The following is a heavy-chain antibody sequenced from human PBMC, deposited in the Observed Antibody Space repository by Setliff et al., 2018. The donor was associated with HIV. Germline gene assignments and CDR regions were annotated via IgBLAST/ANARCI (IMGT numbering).Heavy chain of an antibody. CDR2: IYYSGST. V-gene: IGHV4-39*01. CDR3: AKTYSSGWCPPCYYYYYGMDV. CDR1: GDSIRNSRDY. Sequence: SSETLSLTCSVSGDSIRNSRDYWGWIRQPPGKGLEWIGNIYYSGSTYYNPSLKSRVTISVDTSKNQFSLKLSSVTAADTAVYYCAKTYSSGWCPPCYYYYYGMDVWGQGTTVTVSS. D-gene: IGHD6-19*01. J-gene: IGHJ6*02.